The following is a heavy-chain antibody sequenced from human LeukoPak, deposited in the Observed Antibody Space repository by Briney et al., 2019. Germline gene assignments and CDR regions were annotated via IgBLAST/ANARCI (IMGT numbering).Heavy chain of an antibody. CDR2: IYHSGST. Sequence: KPSETLSLTCAVSGGSICSGGYSWSWIRQPPGKGLEWIGYIYHSGSTYYNPSLKSRVTISVDRSKNQFSLKLSSVTAADTAVYYCARDNHVDYGGAFDYWGQGTLVTVSS. CDR1: GGSICSGGYS. D-gene: IGHD4-17*01. V-gene: IGHV4-30-2*01. CDR3: ARDNHVDYGGAFDY. J-gene: IGHJ4*02.